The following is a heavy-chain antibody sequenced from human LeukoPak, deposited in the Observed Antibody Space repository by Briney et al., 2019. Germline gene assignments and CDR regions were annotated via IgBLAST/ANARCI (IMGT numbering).Heavy chain of an antibody. CDR3: ARGTVGGKDYFYMDV. CDR1: GYTFTRYG. J-gene: IGHJ6*03. Sequence: ASVKVSCKTSGYTFTRYGINWVRQAPGQGLVWMGWISGINGNTNLAQKMQGRVTLTTDSSTRTGYMELRSLRSDDTAVYYCARGTVGGKDYFYMDVWGKGTTVTVSS. V-gene: IGHV1-18*01. CDR2: ISGINGNT. D-gene: IGHD4-11*01.